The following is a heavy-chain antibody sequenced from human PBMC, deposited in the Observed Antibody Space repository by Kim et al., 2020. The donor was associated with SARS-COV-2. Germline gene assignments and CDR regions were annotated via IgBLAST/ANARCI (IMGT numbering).Heavy chain of an antibody. J-gene: IGHJ4*02. CDR3: ARIGGDYVGNYFDY. D-gene: IGHD4-17*01. CDR1: GFTFSSYA. Sequence: GGSLRLSCAASGFTFSSYAMHWVRQAPGKGLEWVAVISYDGSNKYYADSVKGRFTISRDNSKNTLYLQMNSLRAEDTAVYYCARIGGDYVGNYFDYWGQG. CDR2: ISYDGSNK. V-gene: IGHV3-30-3*01.